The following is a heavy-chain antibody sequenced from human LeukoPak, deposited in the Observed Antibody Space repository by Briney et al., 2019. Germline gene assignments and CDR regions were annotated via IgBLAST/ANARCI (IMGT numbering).Heavy chain of an antibody. CDR3: AKEGAHIVVVTANPFDY. CDR1: GFTFSTYA. D-gene: IGHD2-21*02. Sequence: GGSLRLSCAASGFTFSTYAMSWVRQAPGKGLEWVSAISGSGGSTYYADSVKGRFTISRDNSKNTLYLQMNSLRAEDTAVYYCAKEGAHIVVVTANPFDYWGQGTLVTVSS. J-gene: IGHJ4*02. CDR2: ISGSGGST. V-gene: IGHV3-23*01.